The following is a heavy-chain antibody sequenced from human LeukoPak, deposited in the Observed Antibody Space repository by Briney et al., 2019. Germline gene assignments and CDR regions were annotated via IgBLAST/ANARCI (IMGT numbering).Heavy chain of an antibody. V-gene: IGHV1-69*04. CDR2: IIPILGIA. CDR3: ARDTNWNYPDWFDP. CDR1: GGTFSSYA. J-gene: IGHJ5*02. Sequence: SVKVSCKASGGTFSSYAISWVRQAPGQGLEWMGRIIPILGIANYAQKFQGRVTITADKSTSTAYMELSSLRSEDTAVYYCARDTNWNYPDWFDPWGQGTLVTVSS. D-gene: IGHD1-7*01.